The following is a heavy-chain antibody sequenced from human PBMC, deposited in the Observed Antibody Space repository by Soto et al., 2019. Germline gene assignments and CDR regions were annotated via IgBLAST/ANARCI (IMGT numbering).Heavy chain of an antibody. D-gene: IGHD3-3*01. CDR3: ARRRASEEGLLYEFDY. J-gene: IGHJ4*02. CDR2: IIPIFGTA. CDR1: GGTFSSYA. V-gene: IGHV1-69*01. Sequence: QVQLVQSGAEVKKPGSSVKVSCKASGGTFSSYAISWVRQAPGQGLEWMGGIIPIFGTANYAQKFQGRVTISADESTSTAYMELSSLRSEDTAVYYCARRRASEEGLLYEFDYWGQGTLVTVSS.